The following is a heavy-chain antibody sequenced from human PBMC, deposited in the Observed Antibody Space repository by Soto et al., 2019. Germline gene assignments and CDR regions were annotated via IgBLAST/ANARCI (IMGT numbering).Heavy chain of an antibody. CDR3: VGGEHYYGSGSYYYYYYGMDV. V-gene: IGHV1-18*01. Sequence: GASVKVSCKASGYTFTSYGISWVRQAPGQGLEWMGWISAYNGNTNYAQKLQGRVTMTTDTSTSTAYMELRSLRSDDTAVYYCVGGEHYYGSGSYYYYYYGMDVWGQGTTVTVSS. D-gene: IGHD3-10*01. CDR2: ISAYNGNT. CDR1: GYTFTSYG. J-gene: IGHJ6*02.